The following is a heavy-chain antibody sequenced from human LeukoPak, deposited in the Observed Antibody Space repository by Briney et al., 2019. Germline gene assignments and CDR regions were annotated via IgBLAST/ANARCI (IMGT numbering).Heavy chain of an antibody. V-gene: IGHV3-33*01. J-gene: IGHJ4*02. CDR1: GFTFSSYG. Sequence: PGGSLRLSCAASGFTFSSYGMHWVRQAPGKGLEWVAVIWYDGSNKYYADSVKGRFTISRDNSKNTLYLQMNSLRAEDTAVYYCARASHLEWFLFDYWGQGTLVTVS. D-gene: IGHD3-3*01. CDR3: ARASHLEWFLFDY. CDR2: IWYDGSNK.